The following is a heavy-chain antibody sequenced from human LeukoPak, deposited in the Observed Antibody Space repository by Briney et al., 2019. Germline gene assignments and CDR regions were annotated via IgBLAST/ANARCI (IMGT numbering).Heavy chain of an antibody. Sequence: SETLSLTCTVSGGSISSSSYYWGWIRQPPGKGLEWIGSIYYSGSTYYKPSLKSRVTISVDTSKNQFSLKLSSVTAADTAVYYCARQRITMVRGVFWFDPWGQGTLVTDSS. D-gene: IGHD3-10*01. J-gene: IGHJ5*02. CDR2: IYYSGST. CDR1: GGSISSSSYY. V-gene: IGHV4-39*01. CDR3: ARQRITMVRGVFWFDP.